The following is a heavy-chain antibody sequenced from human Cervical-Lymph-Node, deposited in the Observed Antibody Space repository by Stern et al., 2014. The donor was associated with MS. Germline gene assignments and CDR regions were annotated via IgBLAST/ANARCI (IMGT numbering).Heavy chain of an antibody. CDR3: VRDNYGTDY. V-gene: IGHV3-74*03. CDR1: GFTFSSYW. Sequence: EVQLVESGGDLVQPGGSLRLSCAASGFTFSSYWMQWVRQAQGTGLVWVSLINSDGSSTTYADCVKCRFTTSRDNAKNTLYLQMDDLRAEDTAVYFCVRDNYGTDYWGQGTLVTVSS. CDR2: INSDGSST. D-gene: IGHD3-16*01. J-gene: IGHJ4*02.